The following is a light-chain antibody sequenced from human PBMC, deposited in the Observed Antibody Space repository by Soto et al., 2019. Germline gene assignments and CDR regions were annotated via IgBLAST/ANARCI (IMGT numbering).Light chain of an antibody. CDR2: EVS. CDR1: SSDVGGYNY. J-gene: IGLJ3*02. CDR3: AVWDVSLTAWV. Sequence: QSALTQPASVSGSPGQSITISCTGTSSDVGGYNYVSWYQQYPGKAPKLMIYEVSNRPSGVSNRFSGSKSGNTASLTISGLQAEDEADYYCAVWDVSLTAWVFGGGTKLTVL. V-gene: IGLV2-14*01.